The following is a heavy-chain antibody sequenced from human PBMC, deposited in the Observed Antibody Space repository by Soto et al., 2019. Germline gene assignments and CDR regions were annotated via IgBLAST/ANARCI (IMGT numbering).Heavy chain of an antibody. CDR3: AKEIVVAYYYYYGMDV. Sequence: VLPMRLCCGASGFNCRNHAMSRVSKKTGKGLEWVSAISGSGGSTYYADSVKGRFTISRDNSKNTLYLQMNSLRAEDTAVYYCAKEIVVAYYYYYGMDVWGQGTTVTVSS. D-gene: IGHD2-2*01. J-gene: IGHJ6*02. CDR2: ISGSGGST. CDR1: GFNCRNHA. V-gene: IGHV3-23*01.